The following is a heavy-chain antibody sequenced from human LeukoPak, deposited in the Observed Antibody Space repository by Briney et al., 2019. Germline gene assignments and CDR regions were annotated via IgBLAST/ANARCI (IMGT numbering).Heavy chain of an antibody. V-gene: IGHV3-23*01. CDR2: ISGSGGSR. Sequence: GGSLRLSCAASGFTFSNYGMGWVRQTPGKGLEWVSGISGSGGSRFYTDSVKGRFTISRDNSKNTLYLQMNSLRAEDTAVYYCAKLREWELPDLFDYWGQGTLVTVSS. CDR3: AKLREWELPDLFDY. D-gene: IGHD1-26*01. CDR1: GFTFSNYG. J-gene: IGHJ4*02.